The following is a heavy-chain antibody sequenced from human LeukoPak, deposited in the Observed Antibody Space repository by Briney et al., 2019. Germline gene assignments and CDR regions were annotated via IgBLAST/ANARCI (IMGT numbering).Heavy chain of an antibody. CDR2: THYRSRWYN. CDR1: GDXVSSNSVA. J-gene: IGHJ4*02. CDR3: ARDHDYGDYGTYGDY. V-gene: IGHV6-1*01. D-gene: IGHD4-17*01. Sequence: SQTLSLTCAISGDXVSSNSVAWNWVRQSPSRGLEWLGRTHYRSRWYNDYAVSVKSRITINPDTSKNQFSLQLNSVTPEDTAVYYCARDHDYGDYGTYGDYWGQGTLVTVSS.